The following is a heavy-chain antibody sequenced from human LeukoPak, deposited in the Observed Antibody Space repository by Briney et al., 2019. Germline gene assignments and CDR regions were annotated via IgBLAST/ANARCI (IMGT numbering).Heavy chain of an antibody. CDR2: INPNSGDT. Sequence: ASVKVSCKASGYTLTDYYINWVRQAPGQGLEWMGWINPNSGDTNYAQKFQGRVTMTRDTSISTAYMDLSRLRSDDTAVYYCARSEYYDFWSGYFLDYWGQGTLVTVSS. D-gene: IGHD3-3*01. V-gene: IGHV1-2*02. CDR1: GYTLTDYY. J-gene: IGHJ4*02. CDR3: ARSEYYDFWSGYFLDY.